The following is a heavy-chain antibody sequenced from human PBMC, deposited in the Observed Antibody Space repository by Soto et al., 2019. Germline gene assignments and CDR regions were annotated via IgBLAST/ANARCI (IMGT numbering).Heavy chain of an antibody. CDR2: IIPILGIA. CDR1: GGTFSSYT. J-gene: IGHJ3*01. V-gene: IGHV1-69*02. Sequence: QVQLVQSGAEVKKPGSSVKVSCKASGGTFSSYTISWVRQAPGQGLEWMGRIIPILGIANYAQKCQCRVTITGDKSTRTADWELSSLRSEDMGVCYCAGGVRLERDDSCDFWGLGTMVTVSS. CDR3: AGGVRLERDDSCDF. D-gene: IGHD3-10*01.